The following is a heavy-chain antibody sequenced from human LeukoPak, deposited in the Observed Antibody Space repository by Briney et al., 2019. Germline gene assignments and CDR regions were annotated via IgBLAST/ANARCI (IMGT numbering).Heavy chain of an antibody. CDR2: IYSGGST. CDR1: GFTVSSNY. D-gene: IGHD6-19*01. CDR3: AKVTSGLYSPLDI. V-gene: IGHV3-53*01. Sequence: GGSLRLSCAASGFTVSSNYMSRVRQAPGKGLEWVSIIYSGGSTFYADSVKGRFTISRDNAKNSMYLQMNSLTDKDTAVYYCAKVTSGLYSPLDIWGQGTLVIVSS. J-gene: IGHJ4*02.